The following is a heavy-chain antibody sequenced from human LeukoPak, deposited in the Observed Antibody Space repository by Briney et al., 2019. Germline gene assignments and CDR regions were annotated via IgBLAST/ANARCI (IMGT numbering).Heavy chain of an antibody. D-gene: IGHD6-13*01. Sequence: ASVKVSCKASGGTFSSYAISWVRQAPGQGLEWMGWMNPNSGNTGYAQKFQGRVTMTRNTSISTAYMELSSLRSEDTAVYYCARSYSSSWYVLFDYWGQGTLVTVSS. CDR3: ARSYSSSWYVLFDY. J-gene: IGHJ4*02. V-gene: IGHV1-8*02. CDR2: MNPNSGNT. CDR1: GGTFSSYA.